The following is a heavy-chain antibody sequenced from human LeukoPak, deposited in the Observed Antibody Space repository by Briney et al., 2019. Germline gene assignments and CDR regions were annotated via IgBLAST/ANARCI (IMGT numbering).Heavy chain of an antibody. D-gene: IGHD3-22*01. Sequence: GESLKISCKGSGYRFTNSWIGWVRQMPGKGLEWMGIIYPGDSDTRYSPSFQGQVPMSADKSISTAYLQWSSLKASDTAMYYCARQSSGLDYWGQGTLVIVSS. V-gene: IGHV5-51*01. CDR1: GYRFTNSW. J-gene: IGHJ4*02. CDR3: ARQSSGLDY. CDR2: IYPGDSDT.